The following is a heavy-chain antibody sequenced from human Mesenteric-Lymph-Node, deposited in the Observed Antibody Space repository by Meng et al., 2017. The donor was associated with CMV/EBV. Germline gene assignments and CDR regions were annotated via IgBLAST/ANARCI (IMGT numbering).Heavy chain of an antibody. Sequence: SETLSLTCIVSGVSVSSSTHYWGWIRQPPGKGLEWIGTIYYSGSTYYNPSLKSRVTISVDTSKNQFSLKLSSVTAADTAVYYCARDDGRGAGLGFDYWGQGTLVTVSS. J-gene: IGHJ4*02. D-gene: IGHD1-14*01. CDR1: GVSVSSSTHY. CDR3: ARDDGRGAGLGFDY. CDR2: IYYSGST. V-gene: IGHV4-39*07.